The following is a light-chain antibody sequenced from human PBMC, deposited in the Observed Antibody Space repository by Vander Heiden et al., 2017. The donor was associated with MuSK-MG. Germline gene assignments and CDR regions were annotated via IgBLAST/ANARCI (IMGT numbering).Light chain of an antibody. CDR2: DAS. J-gene: IGKJ5*01. CDR1: QSVRTY. V-gene: IGKV3-11*01. CDR3: QQRSDWIT. Sequence: EIVLTQSPATLSLSPGERATLSCRASQSVRTYLGWYQQKPGQAPRLLIYDASNRATGIPARFSGSGSGTDFTLTISSLEPEDSAVYYCQQRSDWITLGKETRLEIK.